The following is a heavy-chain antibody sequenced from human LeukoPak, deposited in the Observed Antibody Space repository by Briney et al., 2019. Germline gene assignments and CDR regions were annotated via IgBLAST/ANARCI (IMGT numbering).Heavy chain of an antibody. D-gene: IGHD4-17*01. CDR3: ARGDVTTTLYYYYYYGMDV. CDR1: GYTFTSYY. Sequence: ASVKVSCKASGYTFTSYYMHWVRQAPGQGLEWMGIINPSGGSTSYAQKFQGRVTMTRDTSMSTVYMELSSLRSEDTAVYYCARGDVTTTLYYYYYYGMDVWGQGTTVTVSS. CDR2: INPSGGST. V-gene: IGHV1-46*01. J-gene: IGHJ6*02.